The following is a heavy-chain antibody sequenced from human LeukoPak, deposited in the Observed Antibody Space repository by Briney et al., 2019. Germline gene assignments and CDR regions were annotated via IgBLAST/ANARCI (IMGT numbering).Heavy chain of an antibody. J-gene: IGHJ4*02. Sequence: PGGSLRLSCAASGFTFSDHYMDWVRQAPGKGLEWVALIWYDGSKKDYADSVKGRFTVSRDNSKNTLDLQMNSLRAEDTAVYYCVRDPYSSGWTVPFDYWGQGTPVTVSS. D-gene: IGHD3-22*01. V-gene: IGHV3-33*08. CDR1: GFTFSDHY. CDR2: IWYDGSKK. CDR3: VRDPYSSGWTVPFDY.